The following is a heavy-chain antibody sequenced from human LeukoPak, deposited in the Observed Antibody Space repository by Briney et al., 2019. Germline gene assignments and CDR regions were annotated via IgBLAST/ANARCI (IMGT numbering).Heavy chain of an antibody. J-gene: IGHJ4*02. CDR2: IKSKTDGGTT. Sequence: GGSLRLSCAASGFTFSNAGMSWVRQAPGKGLEWVGRIKSKTDGGTTDYAAPVKVRFTIERDDSKNTLYLQMNSLKTEDTAVYYWITDCGKGGYWGQGTLVTVSS. CDR1: GFTFSNAG. CDR3: ITDCGKGGY. V-gene: IGHV3-15*01. D-gene: IGHD2-21*01.